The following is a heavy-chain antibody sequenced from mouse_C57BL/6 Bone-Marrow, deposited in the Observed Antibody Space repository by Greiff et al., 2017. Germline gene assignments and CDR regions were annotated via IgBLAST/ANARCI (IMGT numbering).Heavy chain of an antibody. Sequence: VHVKQSGAELVKPGASVKLSCTASGFNIKDYYMHWVKQRPEQGLEWIGRIDPEDGETKYASKVQGKATITADTSSNTAYLQLSSLTSEDTAVYYCASYYSNYHWYFDVWGTGTTVTVSS. D-gene: IGHD2-5*01. CDR2: IDPEDGET. CDR1: GFNIKDYY. J-gene: IGHJ1*03. V-gene: IGHV14-2*01. CDR3: ASYYSNYHWYFDV.